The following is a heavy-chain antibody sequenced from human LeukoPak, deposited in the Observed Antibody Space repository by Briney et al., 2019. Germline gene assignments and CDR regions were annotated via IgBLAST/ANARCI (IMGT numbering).Heavy chain of an antibody. Sequence: ASVKVSCKASGYTFTSYYMHWVRQAPGQGLEWMGIINPSGGSTSYAQKFQGRVTMTRDTSTSTVYMELSSLRSEDTAVYYCARDAHHYYDSSGSLYFDYWGQGTLVTVSS. CDR2: INPSGGST. D-gene: IGHD3-22*01. J-gene: IGHJ4*02. V-gene: IGHV1-46*01. CDR1: GYTFTSYY. CDR3: ARDAHHYYDSSGSLYFDY.